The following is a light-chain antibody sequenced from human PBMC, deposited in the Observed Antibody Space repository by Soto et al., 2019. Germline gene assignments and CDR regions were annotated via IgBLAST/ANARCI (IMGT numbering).Light chain of an antibody. Sequence: SYELTQPLSVSVALGQTARITCGGNNIGSKNVNWYQQKPGQAPVLVIYRDYNRPSGIPERFSGSNSVNTATLSISRAQAGDEADYYCQVWDSSTHVVFGGGTKLTVL. CDR3: QVWDSSTHVV. CDR2: RDY. CDR1: NIGSKN. J-gene: IGLJ2*01. V-gene: IGLV3-9*01.